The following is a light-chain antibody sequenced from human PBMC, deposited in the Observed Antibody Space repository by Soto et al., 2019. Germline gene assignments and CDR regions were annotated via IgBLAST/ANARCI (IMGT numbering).Light chain of an antibody. CDR2: GAS. V-gene: IGKV3-11*01. J-gene: IGKJ4*01. CDR3: QHRYNWPLT. CDR1: QNVRTF. Sequence: ALTQSPATLSLSPGERATLSCRASQNVRTFLDWYQQKPGQAPRLLIYGASNRASGIPARFSGSGSGTDFTLTINSLEPEDFAIYYCQHRYNWPLTFGAGTKVDIK.